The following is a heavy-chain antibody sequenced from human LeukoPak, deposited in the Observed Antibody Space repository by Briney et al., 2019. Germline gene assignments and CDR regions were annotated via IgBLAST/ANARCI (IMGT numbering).Heavy chain of an antibody. D-gene: IGHD1-26*01. CDR1: GYTFTSYG. CDR3: ARGVRQWEGHYYYYYYMDV. V-gene: IGHV1-18*01. Sequence: ASVKVSCKASGYTFTSYGISWVRQAPGQGLEWMGWISAYNGNTNYAQKLQGRVTMTTDTSTSTAYMELRSLRSDDTAVYYCARGVRQWEGHYYYYYYMDVWGKGTTVTVSS. J-gene: IGHJ6*03. CDR2: ISAYNGNT.